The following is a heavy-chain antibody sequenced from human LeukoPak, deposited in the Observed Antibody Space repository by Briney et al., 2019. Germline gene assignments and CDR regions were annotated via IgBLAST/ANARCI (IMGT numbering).Heavy chain of an antibody. D-gene: IGHD3-22*01. Sequence: SETLSLTCTVSGGSISSSSYYWGWIRQPPGKGLEWIGNIYYSGSTYYNPSLKSRVTISVDTSKNQFSLKLSSVTAADTAAYYCARANYDSSGYYFDYWGQGTLVTVSS. J-gene: IGHJ4*02. V-gene: IGHV4-39*01. CDR1: GGSISSSSYY. CDR3: ARANYDSSGYYFDY. CDR2: IYYSGST.